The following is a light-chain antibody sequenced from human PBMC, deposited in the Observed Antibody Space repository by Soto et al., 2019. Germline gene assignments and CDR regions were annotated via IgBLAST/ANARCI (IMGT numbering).Light chain of an antibody. J-gene: IGKJ1*01. CDR2: DAS. CDR1: QSISSW. V-gene: IGKV1-5*01. CDR3: QQYTSYSWT. Sequence: DIQMTQSPSTLSASVGDRVTITCRASQSISSWLAWYQQKPGKAPNLLIYDASSLESGVPSRFSGSGSGTDFTLTITSLQPDDFATYYCQQYTSYSWTFGQGTKVDI.